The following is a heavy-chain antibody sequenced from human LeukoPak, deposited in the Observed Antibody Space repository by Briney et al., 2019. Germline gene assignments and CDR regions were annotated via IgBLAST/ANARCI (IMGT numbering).Heavy chain of an antibody. CDR2: ISYDGSNK. V-gene: IGHV3-30-3*01. J-gene: IGHJ4*02. CDR1: GFTFSSYA. CDR3: ARERDIVLMVYAFDY. Sequence: GGSLRLSCAASGFTFSSYAMSWVRQAPGKGLEWVAVISYDGSNKYYADSVKGRFTISRDNSKNTLYLQMNSLRAEDTAVYYCARERDIVLMVYAFDYWGQGTLVTVSS. D-gene: IGHD2-8*01.